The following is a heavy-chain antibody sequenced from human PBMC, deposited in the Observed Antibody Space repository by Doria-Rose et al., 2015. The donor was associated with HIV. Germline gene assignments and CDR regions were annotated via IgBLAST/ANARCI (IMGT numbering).Heavy chain of an antibody. J-gene: IGHJ4*02. CDR3: ARMGSYRELDY. V-gene: IGHV4-31*03. Sequence: GLVKPSETLSLTCNVSGAPVSSRGYYWNWIRQVPGKGLESLGYTYYTGTSDYSPSLKSRLNMAVDTSKNQFSLKLSFVTVADTAVYYCARMGSYRELDYWGQGALVIVSA. D-gene: IGHD3-3*01. CDR2: TYYTGTS. CDR1: GAPVSSRGYY.